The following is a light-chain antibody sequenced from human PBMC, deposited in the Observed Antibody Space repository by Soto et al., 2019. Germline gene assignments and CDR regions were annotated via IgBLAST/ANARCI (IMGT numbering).Light chain of an antibody. V-gene: IGKV3-15*01. CDR2: GAS. CDR3: QQYNNWSPLFS. Sequence: EIVMTQSPATLSVSPGERATLSCRASQSVSSNLAWYQQKPGQAPRLLTYGASTMATGIPAKFSGSGSGTEFTLTISSLPSEDFAVYYCQQYNNWSPLFSFAPGTNVDIK. J-gene: IGKJ3*01. CDR1: QSVSSN.